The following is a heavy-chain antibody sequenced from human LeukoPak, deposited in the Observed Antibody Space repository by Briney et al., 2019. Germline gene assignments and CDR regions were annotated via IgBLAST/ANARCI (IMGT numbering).Heavy chain of an antibody. J-gene: IGHJ4*02. CDR3: AKGRGGSGYWASDY. CDR2: ISGSSGTT. D-gene: IGHD3-22*01. V-gene: IGHV3-23*01. Sequence: PGASLRLSCAASGSTFTSDAMNWVRQTPGKGLKWVSGISGSSGTTYYADSVKGRFTISRDNSKNTLYLQMNSLRAEDTAVYHCAKGRGGSGYWASDYWGRGTLVTVSS. CDR1: GSTFTSDA.